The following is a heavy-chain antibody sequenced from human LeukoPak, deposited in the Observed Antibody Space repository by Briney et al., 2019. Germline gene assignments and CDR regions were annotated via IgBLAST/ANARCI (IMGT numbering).Heavy chain of an antibody. Sequence: ASVKVSCKASGYTFTDYYMHWVRQAPAQGLEWMGRINPNSGGTNYAQKFQGRVTMTRDTSISKAYVELSRLRSDDTAVYYCARVLTAAAEYYFDYWGQGTLVTVSS. J-gene: IGHJ4*02. CDR1: GYTFTDYY. V-gene: IGHV1-2*06. CDR2: INPNSGGT. D-gene: IGHD2-2*01. CDR3: ARVLTAAAEYYFDY.